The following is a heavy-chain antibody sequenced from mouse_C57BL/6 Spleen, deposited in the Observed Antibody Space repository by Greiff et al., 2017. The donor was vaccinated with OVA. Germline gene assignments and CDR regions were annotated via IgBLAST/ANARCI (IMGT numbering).Heavy chain of an antibody. V-gene: IGHV1-55*01. D-gene: IGHD2-4*01. CDR2: IYPGSGST. Sequence: QVQLKQPGAELVKPGASVKMSCKASGYTFTSYWITWVKQRPGQGLEWIGDIYPGSGSTNYNEKFKSKATLTVDTSSSTAYMQLSSLTSEDSAVYYCASTYDYDNYAMDYWGQGTSVTVSS. CDR1: GYTFTSYW. J-gene: IGHJ4*01. CDR3: ASTYDYDNYAMDY.